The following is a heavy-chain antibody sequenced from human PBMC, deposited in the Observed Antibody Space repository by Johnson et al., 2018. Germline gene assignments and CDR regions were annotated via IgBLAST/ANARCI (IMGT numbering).Heavy chain of an antibody. V-gene: IGHV3-7*01. J-gene: IGHJ6*02. D-gene: IGHD3-9*01. Sequence: VQLVESGGALVQPGGSLSLSCTASGFTFSNFWMSWVRPAPGKGLEWVANIKQDASEKYSLDSVKGRVTIARDNSKNSLYLQMSSLRVEDTAVYYCARAHFDILAGFYGMDVWGQGTTVTVSS. CDR2: IKQDASEK. CDR1: GFTFSNFW. CDR3: ARAHFDILAGFYGMDV.